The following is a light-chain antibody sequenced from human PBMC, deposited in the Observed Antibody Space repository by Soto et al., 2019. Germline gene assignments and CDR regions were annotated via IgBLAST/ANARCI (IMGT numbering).Light chain of an antibody. CDR1: QDIITW. Sequence: DLQMTQSPSYVSASEGDRVTITCRASQDIITWLAWFQQKPGKPPRLLIYSASTLQRGVPSRFSGSGSGTEFTLSINRLQPEDVATYFCQQSDSFPFTFGPGTKVDV. CDR3: QQSDSFPFT. V-gene: IGKV1-12*01. CDR2: SAS. J-gene: IGKJ3*01.